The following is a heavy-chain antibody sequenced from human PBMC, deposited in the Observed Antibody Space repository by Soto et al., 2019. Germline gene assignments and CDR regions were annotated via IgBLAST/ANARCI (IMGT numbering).Heavy chain of an antibody. D-gene: IGHD3-10*01. CDR3: AKFHGETFNNRYCHY. CDR1: GFTFSSYA. CDR2: ITGGVGVT. J-gene: IGHJ4*02. V-gene: IGHV3-23*01. Sequence: EVQLLESGGGLVQPGGSLRLSCAASGFTFSSYAMTWVRQAPGKGLEWVSVITGGVGVTYYADSVKGRFTISRDNSKNTLYLQMNSLRAQDTAVYHCAKFHGETFNNRYCHYWGQGTLVTVSS.